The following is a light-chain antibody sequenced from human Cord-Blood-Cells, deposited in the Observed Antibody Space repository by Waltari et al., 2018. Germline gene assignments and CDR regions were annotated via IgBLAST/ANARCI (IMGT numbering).Light chain of an antibody. CDR2: DAS. J-gene: IGKJ2*01. V-gene: IGKV3-11*01. CDR1: HSVSSY. CDR3: QKRSNWPPYI. Sequence: EIALTQSPATLSLSLGERATLSCRATHSVSSYLALYQQRPCQAPRLLIYDASYRATGIPARFSGSGSGTDFTLTISSREPEDLAVYYCQKRSNWPPYIFDQGTKLEIK.